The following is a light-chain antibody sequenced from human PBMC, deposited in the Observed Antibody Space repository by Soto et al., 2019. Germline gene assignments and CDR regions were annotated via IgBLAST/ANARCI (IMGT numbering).Light chain of an antibody. J-gene: IGLJ1*01. Sequence: QSVLNQPRSVSGSPGQTVTISCTGTRGDVGGYNSVSWYQQNPGKAPKLMIYDVRKRPSGVPDRFSGSKSDNTASLTISGLQAEDVADYYCCSYAGGYTYVFGTGTKATVL. CDR2: DVR. CDR1: RGDVGGYNS. CDR3: CSYAGGYTYV. V-gene: IGLV2-11*01.